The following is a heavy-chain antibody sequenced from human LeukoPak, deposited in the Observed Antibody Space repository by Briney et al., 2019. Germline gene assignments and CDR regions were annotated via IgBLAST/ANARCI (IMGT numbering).Heavy chain of an antibody. CDR3: ARSLPGTMLRGYGMDV. Sequence: GESLKISCKGSGYSFATYWIGWVRQMPGKGPECMGLIYPAVSVTGYSPSFQGQVTISADKSSNTAYLQWSSLKASDTAMYYCARSLPGTMLRGYGMDVWGQGTTVTVSS. CDR1: GYSFATYW. D-gene: IGHD3-10*01. V-gene: IGHV5-51*01. CDR2: IYPAVSVT. J-gene: IGHJ6*02.